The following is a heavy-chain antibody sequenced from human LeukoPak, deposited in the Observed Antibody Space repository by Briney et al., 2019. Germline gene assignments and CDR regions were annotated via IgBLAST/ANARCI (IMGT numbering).Heavy chain of an antibody. CDR3: AKVTPGEMTSFDYYGMDV. V-gene: IGHV3-30*18. Sequence: GGSLRLPCAASGFTFSSYGMHWVRQAPGKGLEWVAVISYDGSNKYYADSVKGRFTISRDNSKNTLYLQMNSLRAEDTAVYYCAKVTPGEMTSFDYYGMDVWGQGTTVTVSS. J-gene: IGHJ6*02. CDR1: GFTFSSYG. D-gene: IGHD5-24*01. CDR2: ISYDGSNK.